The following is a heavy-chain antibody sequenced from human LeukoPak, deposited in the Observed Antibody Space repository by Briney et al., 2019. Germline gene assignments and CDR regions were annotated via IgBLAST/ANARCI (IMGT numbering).Heavy chain of an antibody. D-gene: IGHD2-8*01. CDR1: GDSTSNFY. CDR3: ALAPNSNWFDF. CDR2: IHYSGSS. Sequence: SETLSLICTVSGDSTSNFYWKWIRQSPGKGLEWIGNIHYSGSSVYNPSLKSRGTISIDTSRRQFFLKLNSVTAADTAVYFCALAPNSNWFDFWGPGTLVTVSS. V-gene: IGHV4-59*03. J-gene: IGHJ5*01.